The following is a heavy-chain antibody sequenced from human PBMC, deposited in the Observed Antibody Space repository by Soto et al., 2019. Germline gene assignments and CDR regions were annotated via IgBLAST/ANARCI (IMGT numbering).Heavy chain of an antibody. J-gene: IGHJ4*02. V-gene: IGHV3-9*01. CDR2: ISWEGGSI. D-gene: IGHD5-12*01. CDR1: GFNFDDFA. CDR3: AKDHDEDFGYDLDYFNS. Sequence: SLRLSCAASGFNFDDFAMHWVRQAQGKGLEWVSGISWEGGSIGYADSVKGRFIISRDNAKNSLFLQMNSLTADDTALYYCAKDHDEDFGYDLDYFNSWGQGTQV.